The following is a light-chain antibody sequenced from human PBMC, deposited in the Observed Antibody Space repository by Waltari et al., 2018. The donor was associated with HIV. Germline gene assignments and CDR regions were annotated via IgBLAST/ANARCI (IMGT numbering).Light chain of an antibody. CDR1: SSNIGSNY. CDR2: RNN. CDR3: AAWGDSLTSYV. V-gene: IGLV1-47*01. Sequence: QSVLTQPPSASETPGQRVTISCSGSSSNIGSNYVYWYRHLPGTAPQLLIYRNNKRPSGVPDRFSVSKSGTSASRAISGLRSEDEADYYCAAWGDSLTSYVFGTGTKVTVL. J-gene: IGLJ1*01.